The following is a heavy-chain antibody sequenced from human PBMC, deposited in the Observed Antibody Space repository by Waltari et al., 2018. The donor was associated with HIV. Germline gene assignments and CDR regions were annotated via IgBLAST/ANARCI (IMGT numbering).Heavy chain of an antibody. CDR1: GYSFTSYW. CDR3: ARQESYGYKYRMDYYYYGMDV. J-gene: IGHJ6*02. CDR2: ISPGDPDT. D-gene: IGHD5-18*01. V-gene: IGHV5-51*01. Sequence: EVQLVQSGAEVKKPGESLKISCKGSGYSFTSYWIGWVRQMPGKGLEWMGIISPGDPDTRYSPSFQGQVTISSDKSIITAYLQWSSLKASDTAMYYCARQESYGYKYRMDYYYYGMDVWGQGTTVTVSS.